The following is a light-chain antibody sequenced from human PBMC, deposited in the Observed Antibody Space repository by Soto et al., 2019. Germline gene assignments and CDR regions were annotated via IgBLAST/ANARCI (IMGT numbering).Light chain of an antibody. CDR3: SSYTDTSTPVV. V-gene: IGLV2-14*03. Sequence: QSALTQPASVSGSPGQSITISCTGTSSDIGGHNYVSCYQQHPRNAPNVMIYDINNRPSGISHRFSGSKSGNTASLIISGLQTEDEADYYCSSYTDTSTPVVFGGGTKLTVL. CDR2: DIN. J-gene: IGLJ2*01. CDR1: SSDIGGHNY.